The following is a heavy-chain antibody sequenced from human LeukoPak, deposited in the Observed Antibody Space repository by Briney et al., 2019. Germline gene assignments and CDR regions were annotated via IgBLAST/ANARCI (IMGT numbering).Heavy chain of an antibody. D-gene: IGHD2-2*01. CDR3: ARHPRRYCSSTSCYSSFDY. CDR1: GGSISSSSYY. V-gene: IGHV4-39*01. CDR2: IYYSGST. Sequence: KPSETLSLTCTVSGGSISSSSYYWGWIRQPPGKGLEWIGSIYYSGSTYYNPSLKSRVTISVDTSKNQFSLKLSSVTAADTAVYYCARHPRRYCSSTSCYSSFDYWGQGTLVTVSS. J-gene: IGHJ4*02.